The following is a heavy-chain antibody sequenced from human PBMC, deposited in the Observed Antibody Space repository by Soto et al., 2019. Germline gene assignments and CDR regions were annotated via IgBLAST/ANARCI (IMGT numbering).Heavy chain of an antibody. J-gene: IGHJ3*02. V-gene: IGHV3-30-3*01. Sequence: QVQLVESGGGVVQPGRSLRLSCAASGFTFSSYAMHWVRQAPGKGLEWVAVISYDGSNQYYADSVKGRFTISRDNSKNTLYLQMNSLRAEDTAVYYCASSIAVAAKGAFDIWGQGTMVTVSS. D-gene: IGHD6-19*01. CDR1: GFTFSSYA. CDR2: ISYDGSNQ. CDR3: ASSIAVAAKGAFDI.